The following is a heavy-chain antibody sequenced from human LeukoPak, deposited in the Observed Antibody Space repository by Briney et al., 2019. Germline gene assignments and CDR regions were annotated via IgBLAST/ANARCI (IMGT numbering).Heavy chain of an antibody. CDR3: ARVAGAWAAAGMGSAVDI. J-gene: IGHJ3*02. CDR2: IWYGGSNK. Sequence: GGSLRLSCAASGFTFSSYGMHWVRQAPGKGLEWVAVIWYGGSNKYYADSVKGRFTISRDNAKNSLYLQMNSLRAEDMAVYYCARVAGAWAAAGMGSAVDIWGQGTMVTVSS. CDR1: GFTFSSYG. D-gene: IGHD6-13*01. V-gene: IGHV3-33*08.